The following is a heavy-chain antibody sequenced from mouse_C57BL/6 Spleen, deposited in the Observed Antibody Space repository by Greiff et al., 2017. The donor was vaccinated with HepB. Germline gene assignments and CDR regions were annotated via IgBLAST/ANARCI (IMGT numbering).Heavy chain of an antibody. J-gene: IGHJ3*01. D-gene: IGHD2-4*01. Sequence: EVKLVESGGGLVKPGGSLKLSCAASGFTFSDYGMHWVRQAPEKGLEWVAYISSGSSTIYYADTVKGRFTISIDNAKTTLFLQMTMLRSEDTAMYYCARPDYDYDGEFAYWGQGTLVTVSA. V-gene: IGHV5-17*01. CDR3: ARPDYDYDGEFAY. CDR2: ISSGSSTI. CDR1: GFTFSDYG.